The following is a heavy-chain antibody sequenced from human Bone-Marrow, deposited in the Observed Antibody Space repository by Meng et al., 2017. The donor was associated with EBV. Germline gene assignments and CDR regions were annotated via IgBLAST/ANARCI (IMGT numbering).Heavy chain of an antibody. D-gene: IGHD6-19*01. CDR2: VHYTGST. Sequence: QLQLRESGPGQVKPSETLSLTCTVSGDSISSFYYWGWIRQPPGRGLEWIGSVHYTGSTYYSPSLKSRVTVSVDTSKNQFSLRLTSVTAADTVVYYCARPFPSWQSPRLDPFGAWGQGTLVTVSS. J-gene: IGHJ5*02. CDR3: ARPFPSWQSPRLDPFGA. V-gene: IGHV4-39*01. CDR1: GDSISSFYY.